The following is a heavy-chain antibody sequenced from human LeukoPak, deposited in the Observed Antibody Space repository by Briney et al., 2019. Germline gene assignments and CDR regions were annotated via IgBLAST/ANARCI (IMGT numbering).Heavy chain of an antibody. J-gene: IGHJ4*02. CDR2: ISDSGGST. V-gene: IGHV3-23*01. Sequence: PGGSLRLSCAASGFTFSSYAMNWVRQAPGKGLEWVSAISDSGGSTYYADSVRGRFTISRDNSKNTLYLQMNSLRAEDTAVYYCAKDPGAFPYYFDYWGQGTLVTVSS. CDR3: AKDPGAFPYYFDY. CDR1: GFTFSSYA. D-gene: IGHD4/OR15-4a*01.